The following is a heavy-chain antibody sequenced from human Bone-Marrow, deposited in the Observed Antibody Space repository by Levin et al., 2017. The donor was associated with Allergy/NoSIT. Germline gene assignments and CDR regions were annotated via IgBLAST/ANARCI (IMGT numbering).Heavy chain of an antibody. Sequence: SETLSLTCSVSGDSVSRYSWSWIRQPPGKGLEWIGYVHNSGSTYYSPSLQSRVIILVDTSTNQFSLMLGSVTAADTAFYYCARDIYFGSYWGNWFDPWGQGKLVIVSS. CDR1: GDSVSRYS. D-gene: IGHD1-26*01. V-gene: IGHV4-59*02. CDR2: VHNSGST. J-gene: IGHJ5*02. CDR3: ARDIYFGSYWGNWFDP.